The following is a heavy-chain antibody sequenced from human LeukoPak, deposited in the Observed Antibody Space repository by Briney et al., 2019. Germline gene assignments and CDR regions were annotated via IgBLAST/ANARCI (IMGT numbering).Heavy chain of an antibody. V-gene: IGHV3-30*02. CDR2: LRYDGSNT. CDR1: GFTFRSYG. Sequence: GGSLRLSCVASGFTFRSYGMYWVRQAPGKGLERVTFLRYDGSNTYYADSVRGRFTISRDTSKNMVFLQMNSLRVEDTAVYYCARGIDYWGRGTLVTVSS. J-gene: IGHJ4*02. CDR3: ARGIDY.